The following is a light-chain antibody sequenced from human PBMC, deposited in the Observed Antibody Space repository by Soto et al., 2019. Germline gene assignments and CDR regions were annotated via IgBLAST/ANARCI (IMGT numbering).Light chain of an antibody. CDR3: CSYAGSSTFV. CDR2: EVS. CDR1: SSDVGSYNL. J-gene: IGLJ7*01. V-gene: IGLV2-23*02. Sequence: QSALTQPASVSGSPGQSITISCTGTSSDVGSYNLVSWYQQHPGKAPKLMIYEVSKRPSGVSDRFSGSKSGNTASLTISGLQAEDEADYYCCSYAGSSTFVFGGGTQLTLL.